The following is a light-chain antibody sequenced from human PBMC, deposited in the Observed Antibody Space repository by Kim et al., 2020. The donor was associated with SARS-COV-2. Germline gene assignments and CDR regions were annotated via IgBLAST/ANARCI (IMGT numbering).Light chain of an antibody. CDR1: QGISSY. Sequence: VSVGDKFTNTCRARQGISSYLAWYQQKPEKAPKLLIYAASTLQSGVPSRFSGSGSGIEFTLTISSLQPEDFATYYCQQLNSYPRTFGQGTKVDIK. J-gene: IGKJ1*01. CDR2: AAS. V-gene: IGKV1-9*01. CDR3: QQLNSYPRT.